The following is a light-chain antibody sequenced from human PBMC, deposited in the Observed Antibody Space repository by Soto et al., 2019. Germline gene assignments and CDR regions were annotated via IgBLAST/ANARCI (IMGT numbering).Light chain of an antibody. CDR3: KQYGSSPT. CDR2: GAS. CDR1: QSVSSSY. J-gene: IGKJ1*01. V-gene: IGKV3-20*01. Sequence: EIVLTQSPGTLSLSPGERATLSCRASQSVSSSYLAWYQQKPGQAPRLLIYGASSRATGIQDSFSGSGAGTDFTLTIRRLEPEDFAVYYCKQYGSSPTFGQGTKVDIK.